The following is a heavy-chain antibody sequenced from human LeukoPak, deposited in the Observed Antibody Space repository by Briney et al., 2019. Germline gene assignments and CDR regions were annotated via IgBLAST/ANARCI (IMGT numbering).Heavy chain of an antibody. CDR1: GFTFSNYW. V-gene: IGHV3-7*01. CDR3: ARQAY. J-gene: IGHJ4*02. CDR2: IKPDGTEK. Sequence: GGSLRLSCAASGFTFSNYWMSRVRQAPGKGLEWVANIKPDGTEKYYVESVKGRFTISRDNAKNSLYLQMNSLRVEDTALYYCARQAYWGQGILVTVSS.